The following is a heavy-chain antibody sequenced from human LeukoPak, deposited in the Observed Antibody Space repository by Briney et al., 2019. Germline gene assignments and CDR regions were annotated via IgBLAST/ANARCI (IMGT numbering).Heavy chain of an antibody. J-gene: IGHJ4*02. Sequence: GGSLRLSCAASGFTFNSYSMHWVRQAPGKGLEWVSYISSSSSTIYYADSVKGRFTISRDNSKNTLYLQMNSLRAEDTAVYYCARGHYDSSGYYIGPFDYWGQGTLVTVFS. CDR1: GFTFNSYS. V-gene: IGHV3-48*01. D-gene: IGHD3-22*01. CDR2: ISSSSSTI. CDR3: ARGHYDSSGYYIGPFDY.